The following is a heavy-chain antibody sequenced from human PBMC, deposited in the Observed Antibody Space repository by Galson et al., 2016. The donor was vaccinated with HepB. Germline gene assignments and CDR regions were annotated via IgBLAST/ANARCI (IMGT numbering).Heavy chain of an antibody. Sequence: SLRLSCAASGFAFASYPMTWARQAPGKGLEWVSAMSGDGISIYYTDSVKGRFTISRDNSKNTLYLQMNSLRAEDTAVYYCGYAYSSGTYDYRGQGTLVTVAS. V-gene: IGHV3-23*01. CDR3: GYAYSSGTYDY. CDR2: MSGDGISI. J-gene: IGHJ4*02. CDR1: GFAFASYP. D-gene: IGHD3-16*01.